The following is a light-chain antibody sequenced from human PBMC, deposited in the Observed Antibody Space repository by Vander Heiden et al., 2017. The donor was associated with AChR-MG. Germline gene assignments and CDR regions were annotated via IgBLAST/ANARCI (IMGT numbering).Light chain of an antibody. J-gene: IGLJ2*01. CDR1: SSNIGSNT. Sequence: SVLTQPPSASGTPGHRVTISCSGSSSNIGSNTVNWYQQLPGTAPKLLIYSNNQRPSGVPDRFSGSKSGSSASLAISGLQSEDEADYYCAAWDDSLNGQVVFGGGTKLTVL. V-gene: IGLV1-44*01. CDR2: SNN. CDR3: AAWDDSLNGQVV.